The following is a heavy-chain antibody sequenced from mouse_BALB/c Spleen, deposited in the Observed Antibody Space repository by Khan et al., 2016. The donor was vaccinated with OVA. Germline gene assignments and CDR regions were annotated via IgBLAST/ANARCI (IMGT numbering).Heavy chain of an antibody. Sequence: QVQLKQSGAELVRPGASVKMSCKASGYTFTSYTIHWIKLSPGQGLELIGYINRSNGNTYYNKKFKDKATLTADKSSTTVYMQLNSLTSDDSAVYNYVRDRDYYRNNGWITYWGQGTLVTVSA. CDR1: GYTFTSYT. V-gene: IGHV1-4*01. D-gene: IGHD2-1*01. CDR2: INRSNGNT. J-gene: IGHJ3*01. CDR3: VRDRDYYRNNGWITY.